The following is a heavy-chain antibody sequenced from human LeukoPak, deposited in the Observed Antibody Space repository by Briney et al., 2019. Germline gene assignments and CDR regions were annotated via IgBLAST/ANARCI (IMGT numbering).Heavy chain of an antibody. CDR3: ARHQKGYGDYGGETNFDY. Sequence: PSETLSLTCTVSGGSISNSSYYWGWIRQPPGKGLEWIGSIYYSGSTYYNPSLKSRVTISVDTSKNQFSLKLSSVTAADTAVYYCARHQKGYGDYGGETNFDYWGQGTLVTVSS. CDR1: GGSISNSSYY. CDR2: IYYSGST. D-gene: IGHD4-17*01. V-gene: IGHV4-39*01. J-gene: IGHJ4*02.